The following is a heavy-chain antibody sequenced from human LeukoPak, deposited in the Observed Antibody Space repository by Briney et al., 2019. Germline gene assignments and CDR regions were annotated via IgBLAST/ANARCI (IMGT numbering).Heavy chain of an antibody. J-gene: IGHJ5*02. CDR1: GDSVSSNSVT. CDR2: TYYRSTWYN. CDR3: ARRLTQYDCFDP. D-gene: IGHD2-2*01. Sequence: SQTLSLTCAISGDSVSSNSVTWDWIRQSPSRGLEWLGRTYYRSTWYNYYAVSVRRRIPVTPDTSKTQFSLHLNSVTPEDTAVYYCARRLTQYDCFDPWGQGILVTVSS. V-gene: IGHV6-1*01.